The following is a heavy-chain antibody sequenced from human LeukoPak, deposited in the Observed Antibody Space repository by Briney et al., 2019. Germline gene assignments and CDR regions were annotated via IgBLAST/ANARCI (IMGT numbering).Heavy chain of an antibody. Sequence: PGGSLRLSCAASGFTFSSYWMHWVRQAPGKGLVWVSRISIDGSSTSYADSVKGRFTISRDNAKNTLYLQMNSLRAEDTAVYYCARGWASGGLGYWGQGTLVTVSS. J-gene: IGHJ4*02. CDR2: ISIDGSST. CDR3: ARGWASGGLGY. D-gene: IGHD1-26*01. CDR1: GFTFSSYW. V-gene: IGHV3-74*01.